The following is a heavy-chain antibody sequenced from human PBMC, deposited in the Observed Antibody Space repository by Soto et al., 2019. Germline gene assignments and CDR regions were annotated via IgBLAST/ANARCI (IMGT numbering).Heavy chain of an antibody. Sequence: PSETLSLTCTVSGGSIRTYYWNWIRQPPGKGLDWIGYMYYGGSTNYNPSLKRRVTVSGDTSKNDFPLKLTSVTAADTAVYYCARSTGYGDSYFDYWGRGTLVTVSS. V-gene: IGHV4-59*01. D-gene: IGHD5-18*01. CDR1: GGSIRTYY. J-gene: IGHJ4*02. CDR2: MYYGGST. CDR3: ARSTGYGDSYFDY.